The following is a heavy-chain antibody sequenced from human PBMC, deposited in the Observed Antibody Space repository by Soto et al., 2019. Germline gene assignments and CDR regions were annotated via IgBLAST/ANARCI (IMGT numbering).Heavy chain of an antibody. Sequence: EAQLLESGGGLVQPGGSLRLSCAASGFTFSTYPRSWVRRAPGKGLEWVSGISGSGISTYYTDSVKGRFTISRDNSKNTVFLQMNSLRDEDTAVYYCVKPPVITASYYYYDMDVWGQGTTVTVSS. CDR2: ISGSGIST. V-gene: IGHV3-23*01. CDR1: GFTFSTYP. J-gene: IGHJ6*02. D-gene: IGHD4-4*01. CDR3: VKPPVITASYYYYDMDV.